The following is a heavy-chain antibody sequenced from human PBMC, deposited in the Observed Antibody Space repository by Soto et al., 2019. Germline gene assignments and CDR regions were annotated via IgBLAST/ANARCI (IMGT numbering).Heavy chain of an antibody. J-gene: IGHJ3*02. Sequence: GGSLRLSCAASGFTFSSYGMHWVRQAPGKGLEWVAVIWYDGSNKYYADSVKGRFTISRDNSKNTLYLQMNSLRAEDTAVYYCARTPTAMADDAFDIWGQGTMVT. V-gene: IGHV3-33*01. CDR3: ARTPTAMADDAFDI. D-gene: IGHD5-18*01. CDR2: IWYDGSNK. CDR1: GFTFSSYG.